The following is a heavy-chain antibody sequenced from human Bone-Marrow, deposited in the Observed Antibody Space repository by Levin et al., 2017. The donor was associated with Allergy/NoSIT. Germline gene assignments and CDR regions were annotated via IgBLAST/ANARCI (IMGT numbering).Heavy chain of an antibody. CDR1: GGSFSGYY. D-gene: IGHD3-3*01. V-gene: IGHV4-34*01. Sequence: MASETLSLTCAVYGGSFSGYYWSWIRQPPGKGLEWIGEINHSGSTNYNPSLKSRVTISVDTSKNQFSLKLSSVTAADTAVYYCARTYYDFWSARFGWDPWGQGTLVTVSS. CDR3: ARTYYDFWSARFGWDP. CDR2: INHSGST. J-gene: IGHJ5*02.